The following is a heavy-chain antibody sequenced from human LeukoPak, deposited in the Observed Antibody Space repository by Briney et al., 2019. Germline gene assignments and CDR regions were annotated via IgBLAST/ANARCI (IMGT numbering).Heavy chain of an antibody. V-gene: IGHV4-59*12. Sequence: SETLSLTCSVSGGSISSYYWSWIRQPPGKGLKWIGYIYYSGGTNYNPSLKSRVTMSVDTSTNQFSLRLSAVTAADTGIYYCARVGYCRTTSCYIKAFDMWGQGTMVTVSS. J-gene: IGHJ3*02. D-gene: IGHD2-2*02. CDR3: ARVGYCRTTSCYIKAFDM. CDR1: GGSISSYY. CDR2: IYYSGGT.